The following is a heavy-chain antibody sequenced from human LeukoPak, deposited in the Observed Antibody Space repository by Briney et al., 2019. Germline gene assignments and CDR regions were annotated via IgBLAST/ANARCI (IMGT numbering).Heavy chain of an antibody. CDR2: IGGGDGRT. D-gene: IGHD3-22*01. Sequence: GGSLRLSCAASGFTFSNYEMNWVRQAPGKGLEWVSGIGGGDGRTYYADSLKGRFTISRDISKTTLYLQINGLTADDTAVYYCAKDSHSGFFDYWGQGTLVTVSS. J-gene: IGHJ4*02. V-gene: IGHV3-23*01. CDR1: GFTFSNYE. CDR3: AKDSHSGFFDY.